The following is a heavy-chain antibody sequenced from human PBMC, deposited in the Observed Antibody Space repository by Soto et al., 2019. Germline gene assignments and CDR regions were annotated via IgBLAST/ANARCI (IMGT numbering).Heavy chain of an antibody. V-gene: IGHV1-3*01. Sequence: ASVKVSCKASGYTFASYAISWMRQAPGQRLEWMGWINAGNGNTKYSQKFQGRVTITRDTSASTAYMELSSLRSEDTAVYYCARDLGGWPDYWGQGTLVTVSS. CDR2: INAGNGNT. CDR1: GYTFASYA. CDR3: ARDLGGWPDY. J-gene: IGHJ4*02. D-gene: IGHD2-15*01.